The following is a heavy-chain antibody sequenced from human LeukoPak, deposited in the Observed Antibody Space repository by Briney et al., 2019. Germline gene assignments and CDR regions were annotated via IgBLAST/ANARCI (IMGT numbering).Heavy chain of an antibody. J-gene: IGHJ4*02. CDR2: MHHSGAA. Sequence: SETLSLTCAVSGYSIRSDYYWGWIRQPPGKGLEWIGSMHHSGAAYYNLSLKSRVTISLDTSKNNFFLSLSSVMAADTAVYYCATHDRRVVGATVASFDYWGQGTVVTVSS. D-gene: IGHD2-21*01. V-gene: IGHV4-38-2*01. CDR1: GYSIRSDYY. CDR3: ATHDRRVVGATVASFDY.